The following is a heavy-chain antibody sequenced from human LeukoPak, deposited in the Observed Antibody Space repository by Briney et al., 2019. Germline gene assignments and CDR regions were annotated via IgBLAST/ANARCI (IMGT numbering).Heavy chain of an antibody. V-gene: IGHV4-59*08. CDR3: ARQADTAMITGGFYFDN. J-gene: IGHJ4*02. CDR1: GGSISSYY. D-gene: IGHD5-18*01. CDR2: VYYSGST. Sequence: SETLSLTCTVSGGSISSYYWSWIRQSPGKGLEWIGYVYYSGSTNYNPSLKSRVTISVDTSKNQFSLKLSSVTAADTAVYYRARQADTAMITGGFYFDNWGQGTLVTVSS.